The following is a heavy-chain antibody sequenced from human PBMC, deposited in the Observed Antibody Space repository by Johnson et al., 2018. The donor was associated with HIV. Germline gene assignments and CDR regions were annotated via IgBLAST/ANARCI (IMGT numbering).Heavy chain of an antibody. CDR3: ARVEYWNHDSDAFDI. D-gene: IGHD1-1*01. CDR2: ISYDGSNK. CDR1: GFTFTSYG. J-gene: IGHJ3*02. Sequence: QVQLVESGGGLVQPGRSLRLSCTASGFTFTSYGMHWVRQAPGKGLEWMAVISYDGSNKYYADSVKGRSTISRDNAKNSLYLQMNSLRAEDTALYFCARVEYWNHDSDAFDIWGQGTMVTVFS. V-gene: IGHV3-30*19.